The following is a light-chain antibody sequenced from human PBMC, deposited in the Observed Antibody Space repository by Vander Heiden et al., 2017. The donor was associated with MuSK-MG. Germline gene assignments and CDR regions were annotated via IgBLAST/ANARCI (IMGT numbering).Light chain of an antibody. CDR3: QHENSIPIT. CDR2: KAS. V-gene: IGKV1-5*03. CDR1: QSISSW. Sequence: DIQMTQSPSTLSASVGDRVTITCRASQSISSWLAWYQQKPGRAPKLLIYKASTLESGVPSRFSGSGSGTEFTLTITSLQPDDLATYHCQHENSIPITFGGGTKVEIK. J-gene: IGKJ4*01.